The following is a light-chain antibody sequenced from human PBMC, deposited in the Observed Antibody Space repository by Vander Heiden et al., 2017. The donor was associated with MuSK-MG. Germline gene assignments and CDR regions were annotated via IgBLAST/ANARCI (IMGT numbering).Light chain of an antibody. J-gene: IGLJ3*02. CDR3: VLYMGSGIWV. V-gene: IGLV8-61*01. Sequence: QTVVTQEPSFSVSPGGTVTLPCDLSSGSASTSYCPGWYQQTPGQAPRTLIYNTNTRASGVPDRFSGSILGNKAALTITGAQADDESDYYCVLYMGSGIWVFGGGTKLTVL. CDR2: NTN. CDR1: SGSASTSYC.